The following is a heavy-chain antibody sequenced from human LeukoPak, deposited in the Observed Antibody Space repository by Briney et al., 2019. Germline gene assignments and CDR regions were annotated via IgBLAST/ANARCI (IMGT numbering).Heavy chain of an antibody. J-gene: IGHJ3*02. CDR1: GFAFSSHA. Sequence: AGGSLRLSCAASGFAFSSHAMNWVRQAPGKGLEWVSYISISSSSVYYADSVKGRFTISRDNAKNSLYLQMNSLRAEDTAIYYCARDNLAAAGEDNFDIWGQGTMVTVSS. V-gene: IGHV3-48*04. D-gene: IGHD6-13*01. CDR3: ARDNLAAAGEDNFDI. CDR2: ISISSSSV.